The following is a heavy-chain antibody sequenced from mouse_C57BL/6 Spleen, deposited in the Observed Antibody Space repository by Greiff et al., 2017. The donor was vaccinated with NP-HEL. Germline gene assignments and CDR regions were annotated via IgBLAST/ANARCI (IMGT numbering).Heavy chain of an antibody. V-gene: IGHV1-64*01. Sequence: QVQLQQPGAELVKPGASVKLSCKASGYTFTSYWMHWVKQRPGQGLEWIGMIHPNSGSTNYNEKFKSKATLTVDKSSSTAYMQLSSLTSEDSAVYYCARIGGSSYDYFDYWGQGTTLTVSS. CDR1: GYTFTSYW. CDR3: ARIGGSSYDYFDY. D-gene: IGHD1-1*01. CDR2: IHPNSGST. J-gene: IGHJ2*01.